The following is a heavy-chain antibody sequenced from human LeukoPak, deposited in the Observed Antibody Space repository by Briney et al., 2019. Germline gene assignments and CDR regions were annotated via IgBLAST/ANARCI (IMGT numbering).Heavy chain of an antibody. Sequence: PGGSLRLSCAASGFTFSSYAMSWVRQAPGKGLEWVSAISGSGGSTYNADSVKGRFTISRDNSKNTLYLQMNSLRAEDTAVYYCAKGTYDSSGYYQHWGQGTLVTVSS. D-gene: IGHD3-22*01. CDR2: ISGSGGST. V-gene: IGHV3-23*01. CDR1: GFTFSSYA. J-gene: IGHJ1*01. CDR3: AKGTYDSSGYYQH.